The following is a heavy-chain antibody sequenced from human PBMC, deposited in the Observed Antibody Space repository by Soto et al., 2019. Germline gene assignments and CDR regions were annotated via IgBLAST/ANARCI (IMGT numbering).Heavy chain of an antibody. D-gene: IGHD2-2*01. J-gene: IGHJ6*02. Sequence: ASVKVSCKASGYTFTGYYMHWVRQAPGQGLEWMGWINPNSGGTNYAQKFQGWVTMTRDTSISTAYMELSRLRSDDTAVYYCARSVVPAARGYYYYRMDVWGQGTTVTVSS. CDR2: INPNSGGT. V-gene: IGHV1-2*04. CDR1: GYTFTGYY. CDR3: ARSVVPAARGYYYYRMDV.